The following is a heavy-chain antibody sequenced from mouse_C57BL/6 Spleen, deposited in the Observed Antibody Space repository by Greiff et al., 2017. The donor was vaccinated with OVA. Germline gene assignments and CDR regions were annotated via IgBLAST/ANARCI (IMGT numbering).Heavy chain of an antibody. J-gene: IGHJ1*03. CDR1: GYSITSDY. CDR3: ARSLIYYYGSSSFDV. CDR2: ISYSGST. Sequence: EVKLLESGPGLAKPSQTLSLTCSVTGYSITSDYWNWIRKFPGNKLEYMGYISYSGSTYYNPSLKSRISITRDTSKNQYYLQLNSVTTEDTATYYCARSLIYYYGSSSFDVWGTGTTVTVSS. D-gene: IGHD1-1*01. V-gene: IGHV3-8*01.